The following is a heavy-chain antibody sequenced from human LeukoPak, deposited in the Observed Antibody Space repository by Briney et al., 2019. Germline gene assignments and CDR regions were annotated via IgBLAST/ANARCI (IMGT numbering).Heavy chain of an antibody. D-gene: IGHD3-3*01. CDR1: GFTFSSYA. CDR2: ISYDGSNK. Sequence: GGSLRLSCAASGFTFSSYAMHWVRQAPGKGLEWVAVISYDGSNKYYADSVRGRFTISRDNSKNTLYLQMNSLRAEDTAVYYCARGPSFYDFWSGYSINYYYYYVDVWGKGTTVTVSS. J-gene: IGHJ6*03. CDR3: ARGPSFYDFWSGYSINYYYYYVDV. V-gene: IGHV3-30*04.